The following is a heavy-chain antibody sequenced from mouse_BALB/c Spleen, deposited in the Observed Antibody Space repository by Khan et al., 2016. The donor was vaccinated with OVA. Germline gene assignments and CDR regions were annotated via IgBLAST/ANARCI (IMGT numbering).Heavy chain of an antibody. Sequence: VQLQQSGAKLVRPGVSVKISCKGSGYTFTDFTLHWVKQSHAMSLEWIGVISTYYGDATYNQRFKDKATMTVDKSSSTAYMELARLTSEDSAIYYCTRGGGGNRFAYWGQGTLVTVSA. CDR2: ISTYYGDA. CDR1: GYTFTDFT. J-gene: IGHJ3*01. CDR3: TRGGGGNRFAY. V-gene: IGHV1S137*01.